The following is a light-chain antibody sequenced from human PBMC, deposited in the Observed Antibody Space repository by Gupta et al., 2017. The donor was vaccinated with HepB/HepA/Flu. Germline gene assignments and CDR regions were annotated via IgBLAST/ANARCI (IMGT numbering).Light chain of an antibody. CDR3: QQDFNSPLT. V-gene: IGKV1-5*03. J-gene: IGKJ4*01. Sequence: DTQMTQSPATLSASVGDRVTVTCRASQSISGWLAWYQQKPGKAPKLLIHKASRLESGVPSRFSGSGSGTEFTLTISSLQPDDFAIYCCQQDFNSPLTCGAGTKVEI. CDR2: KAS. CDR1: QSISGW.